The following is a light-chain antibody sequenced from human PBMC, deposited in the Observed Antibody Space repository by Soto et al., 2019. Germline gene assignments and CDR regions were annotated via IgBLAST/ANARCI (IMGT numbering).Light chain of an antibody. Sequence: EIVLTQSPATLSLSPGERATLSCRASQSVSSYLAWYQQKPGQAPRLLIYDASNRATGIPARFSGSGSGTDFTLTISSLAPEDFAVYYCQQRSNWPPRATFGQGTKLEIK. J-gene: IGKJ2*01. CDR3: QQRSNWPPRAT. V-gene: IGKV3-11*01. CDR2: DAS. CDR1: QSVSSY.